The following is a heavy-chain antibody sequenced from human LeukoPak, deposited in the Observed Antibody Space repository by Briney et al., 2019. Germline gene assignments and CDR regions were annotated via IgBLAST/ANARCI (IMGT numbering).Heavy chain of an antibody. V-gene: IGHV3-48*03. CDR1: GFTFSRYE. CDR3: ARVFVPRYSSSWSLDY. D-gene: IGHD6-13*01. J-gene: IGHJ4*02. CDR2: IGGSGSTI. Sequence: GGSLRLSCAASGFTFSRYEMNWVRQAPGKGLEWLSYIGGSGSTIYYADSVKGRFTISRDNAKNSLYLQINSLRAEDTAVYYCARVFVPRYSSSWSLDYWGQGTLVTVSS.